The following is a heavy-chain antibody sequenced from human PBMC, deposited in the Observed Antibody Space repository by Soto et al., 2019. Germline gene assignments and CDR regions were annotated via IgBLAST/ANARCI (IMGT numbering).Heavy chain of an antibody. J-gene: IGHJ4*02. Sequence: QVQLVQSGPEVRKPGASVKVSCKASGYTFRDYGIAWVRQAPGQGLEWMGWISAFNGHTNYAQKFQGRVTVPADASTATAYMELRSLRPDDTAMYFCARGKGYGYDHWGQGTLVTVSS. CDR2: ISAFNGHT. CDR1: GYTFRDYG. D-gene: IGHD5-12*01. CDR3: ARGKGYGYDH. V-gene: IGHV1-18*01.